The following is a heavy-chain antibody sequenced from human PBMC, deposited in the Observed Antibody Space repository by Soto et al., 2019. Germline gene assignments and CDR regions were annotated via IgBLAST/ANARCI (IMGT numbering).Heavy chain of an antibody. CDR1: GFTFSNAW. CDR2: IKSKTDGGTT. CDR3: TTAYDFWSGWFAFDI. D-gene: IGHD3-3*01. Sequence: EVQLVESGGGLVKPGGSLRLSCAASGFTFSNAWMNWVRQAPGKGLEWVGRIKSKTDGGTTDYAAPVKGRFTISRDDSKNTLYLQMNSLKTEDTAVYYGTTAYDFWSGWFAFDIWGQGTMVTVSS. V-gene: IGHV3-15*07. J-gene: IGHJ3*02.